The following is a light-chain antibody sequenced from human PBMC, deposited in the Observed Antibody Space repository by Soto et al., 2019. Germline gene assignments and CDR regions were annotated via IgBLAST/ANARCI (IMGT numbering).Light chain of an antibody. CDR2: GVS. CDR3: SSFTGTTTLDV. CDR1: SSDVGAYKY. Sequence: QSALTQPASVSGSPGQSITISCTGTSSDVGAYKYVSWYQQHPGKVPKLIIYGVSNRPSGVSNRFSGSKSGNTAFLTISGLQPEDEADYYCSSFTGTTTLDVFGTGTKVTAL. V-gene: IGLV2-14*03. J-gene: IGLJ1*01.